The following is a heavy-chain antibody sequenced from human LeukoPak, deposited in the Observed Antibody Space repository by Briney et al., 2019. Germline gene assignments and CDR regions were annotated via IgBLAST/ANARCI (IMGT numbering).Heavy chain of an antibody. J-gene: IGHJ4*02. Sequence: GGSLRLSCAASGFTFSSYAMSWVRQAPGKGLEWVSAISGSGGSTYYADSVKRRFTISRDNSKNTLYLQMNSLRAEDTAVYYCAKLSSYCGGDCRYYFDYWGQGTLVTVSS. CDR1: GFTFSSYA. V-gene: IGHV3-23*01. CDR3: AKLSSYCGGDCRYYFDY. CDR2: ISGSGGST. D-gene: IGHD2-21*02.